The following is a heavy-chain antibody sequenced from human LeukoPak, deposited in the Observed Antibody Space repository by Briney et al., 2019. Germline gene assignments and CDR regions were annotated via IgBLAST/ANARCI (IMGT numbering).Heavy chain of an antibody. J-gene: IGHJ6*02. Sequence: SETLSLTCAVYGGSFSGYYWSWIRQPPGKGLEWIGEINHSGSTNYNPSLKSRVTISVDTSKNQFSLKLSSVTAADAAVYYCARGGGCTNGVCPSYYYYGMDVWGQGTTVTVSS. CDR1: GGSFSGYY. V-gene: IGHV4-34*01. CDR3: ARGGGCTNGVCPSYYYYGMDV. D-gene: IGHD2-8*01. CDR2: INHSGST.